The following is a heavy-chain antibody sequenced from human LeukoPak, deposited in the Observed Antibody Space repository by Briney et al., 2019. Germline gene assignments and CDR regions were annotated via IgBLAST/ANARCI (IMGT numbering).Heavy chain of an antibody. V-gene: IGHV4-4*07. Sequence: PSETLSLTCTVSGGSISSYYWSWIRQPAGKGLEWIGRIYTSGNTDYNPSLKSRVSMSVDTSKNQFSLKLNSVTAADTAVYFCARHEGLARPFDYWGQGTLVPVSS. CDR1: GGSISSYY. CDR2: IYTSGNT. J-gene: IGHJ4*02. CDR3: ARHEGLARPFDY. D-gene: IGHD6-19*01.